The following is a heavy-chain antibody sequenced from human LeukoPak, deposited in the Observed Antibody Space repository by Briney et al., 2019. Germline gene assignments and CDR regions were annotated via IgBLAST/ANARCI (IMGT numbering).Heavy chain of an antibody. Sequence: SETLSLTCTVSGGSISSYYRNWFRQPPGMGLEWIGYTQHSGSTHYNPSLKSRVTISVDTSKNQFSLELISVTAADTAVYYCARGPTVTTDYWGQGTLVTVSS. V-gene: IGHV4-59*01. CDR3: ARGPTVTTDY. CDR2: TQHSGST. CDR1: GGSISSYY. J-gene: IGHJ4*02. D-gene: IGHD4-17*01.